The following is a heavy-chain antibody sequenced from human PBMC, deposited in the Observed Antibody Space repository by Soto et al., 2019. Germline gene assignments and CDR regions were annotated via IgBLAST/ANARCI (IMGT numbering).Heavy chain of an antibody. Sequence: QVQLQESGPGLVKPSQTLSLTCTVSGGSISSGDYYWSWIRQPPGKGLEWIGYIYYSGSTYYNPSLRGRVTRSVDTAKSHCPLEPSSVAAADTAVYYCASLYGDYENWFDPWGQGTLVAVSS. V-gene: IGHV4-30-4*01. CDR1: GGSISSGDYY. D-gene: IGHD4-17*01. CDR3: ASLYGDYENWFDP. CDR2: IYYSGST. J-gene: IGHJ5*02.